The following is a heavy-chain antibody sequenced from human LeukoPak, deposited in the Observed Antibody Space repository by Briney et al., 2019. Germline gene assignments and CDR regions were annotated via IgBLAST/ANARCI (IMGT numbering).Heavy chain of an antibody. J-gene: IGHJ3*02. CDR1: GFTFSSYA. Sequence: GGSLRLSCAASGFTFSSYAMHWVRQAPGKGLEWVAVISYDGSNKYYADSVKGRFTISRDNSKNTLYLQMNSLRAEDTAVYYCAREVGWVVAADAFDIWGQGTMVTVSS. D-gene: IGHD2-15*01. CDR2: ISYDGSNK. CDR3: AREVGWVVAADAFDI. V-gene: IGHV3-30*04.